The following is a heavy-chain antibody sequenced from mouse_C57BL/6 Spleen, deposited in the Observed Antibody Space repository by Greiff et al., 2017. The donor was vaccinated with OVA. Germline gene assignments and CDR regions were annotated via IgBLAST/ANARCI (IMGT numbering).Heavy chain of an antibody. J-gene: IGHJ2*01. CDR1: GYTFTSYW. CDR3: AGGYGSSYFDY. CDR2: IYPGSGST. D-gene: IGHD1-1*01. V-gene: IGHV1-55*01. Sequence: VQLQQPGAELVKPGASVKMSCKASGYTFTSYWITWVKQRPGQGLEWIGDIYPGSGSTNYNEKFKSKATLTVATSSSTAYMQLSSLTSEYSADYSCAGGYGSSYFDYWGQGTTLTVSS.